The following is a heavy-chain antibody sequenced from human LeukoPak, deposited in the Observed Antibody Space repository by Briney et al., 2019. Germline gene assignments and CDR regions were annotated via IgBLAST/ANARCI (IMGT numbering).Heavy chain of an antibody. J-gene: IGHJ3*02. D-gene: IGHD3-10*01. CDR1: GFTFSSYN. CDR3: ARTYYYGSGSQSSAFDI. CDR2: ITSSSTSI. V-gene: IGHV3-21*01. Sequence: PGGSLRLSCAAPGFTFSSYNMNWVRQAPGKGLEWVSSITSSSTSIYCADSVEGRFTISRENAENSLYLQMNSLRAEDTAVYYCARTYYYGSGSQSSAFDIWGQGTMVTVSS.